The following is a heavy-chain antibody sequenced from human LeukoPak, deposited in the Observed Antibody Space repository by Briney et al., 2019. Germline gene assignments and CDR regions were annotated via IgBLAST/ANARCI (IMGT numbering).Heavy chain of an antibody. CDR1: GFTFSSYG. CDR2: ISYDGSNK. D-gene: IGHD3-22*01. Sequence: GESLRLSCAASGFTFSSYGMHWVRQAPGKGLEWVAVISYDGSNKYYADSVKGRFTISRDNSKNTLYLQMNSLRAEDTAVYYCAKAPSMIVVENGMDVWGQGTTVTVSS. CDR3: AKAPSMIVVENGMDV. V-gene: IGHV3-30*18. J-gene: IGHJ6*02.